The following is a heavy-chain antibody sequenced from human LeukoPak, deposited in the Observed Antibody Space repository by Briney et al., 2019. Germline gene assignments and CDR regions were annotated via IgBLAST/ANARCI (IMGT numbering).Heavy chain of an antibody. CDR1: GFTFSDYY. D-gene: IGHD3-22*01. V-gene: IGHV3-11*06. CDR2: ISSSSSYT. J-gene: IGHJ4*02. CDR3: ARMHYDSSGYYYVDY. Sequence: PGGSLRLSCAASGFTFSDYYMSWIRQAPGKGLEWVSYISSSSSYTNYADSVKGRFTISRDNAKNSLYLQMNSLRAEDTAVYYCARMHYDSSGYYYVDYWGQGTLVTASS.